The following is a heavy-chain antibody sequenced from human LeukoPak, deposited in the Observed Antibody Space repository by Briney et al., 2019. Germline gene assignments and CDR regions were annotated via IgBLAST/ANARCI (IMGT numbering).Heavy chain of an antibody. CDR3: AKDLDGYYDSSGYSYYFDY. V-gene: IGHV3-23*01. CDR2: ISGSGGST. J-gene: IGHJ4*02. Sequence: PGGSLRLSCAASGFTFSSYAMSWVRQAPGKGLEWVSAISGSGGSTYYADFVKGRFTISRDNSKNTLYLQMNSLRAEDTAVYYCAKDLDGYYDSSGYSYYFDYWGQGTLVTVSS. D-gene: IGHD3-22*01. CDR1: GFTFSSYA.